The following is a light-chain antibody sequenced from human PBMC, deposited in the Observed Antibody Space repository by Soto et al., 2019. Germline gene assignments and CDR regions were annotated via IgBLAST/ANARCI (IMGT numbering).Light chain of an antibody. J-gene: IGKJ4*01. CDR3: QQVNTYPLT. CDR2: DSS. CDR1: QSISTY. V-gene: IGKV1-9*01. Sequence: DIQLTQSPSSLSASVGDIITITCRASQSISTYLNWYQQKPGEAPTLLVYDSSTLQSGVPSRFSGTGSATEFILTISSLQPEDFATYYCQQVNTYPLTFGGGTKVDIK.